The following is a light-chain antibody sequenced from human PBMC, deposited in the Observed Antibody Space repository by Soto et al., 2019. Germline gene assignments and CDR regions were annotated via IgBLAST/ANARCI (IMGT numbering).Light chain of an antibody. J-gene: IGLJ3*02. CDR2: SNN. V-gene: IGLV1-44*01. CDR1: SSNLGSNS. Sequence: QSVLTQPPSASGTPGQRVSISCSGSSSNLGSNSVNWYQHLPGTAPKLLISSNNHRPSGVPDRFSGSKSGTSASLAISGLQSDDEADYYCAVWDDRLNGPVFGGGTKLTVL. CDR3: AVWDDRLNGPV.